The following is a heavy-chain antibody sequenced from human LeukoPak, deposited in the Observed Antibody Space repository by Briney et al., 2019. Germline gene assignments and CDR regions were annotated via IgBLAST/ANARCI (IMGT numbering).Heavy chain of an antibody. CDR2: ISANSGKT. D-gene: IGHD6-13*01. CDR1: GYTFAPYG. V-gene: IGHV1-18*01. J-gene: IGHJ4*02. Sequence: ASVKVSCKASGYTFAPYGFCWVRQAPGHGLEWMGWISANSGKTDYAQKFQGRVTMTTDTSTTTAYMELRSLRPDDTALYFCAKVAGDRMDHWGQGTLLTVSS. CDR3: AKVAGDRMDH.